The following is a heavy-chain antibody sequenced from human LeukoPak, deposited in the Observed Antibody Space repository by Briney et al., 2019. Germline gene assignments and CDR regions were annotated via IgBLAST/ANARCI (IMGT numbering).Heavy chain of an antibody. J-gene: IGHJ6*03. D-gene: IGHD3-22*01. Sequence: SETLSLTCTVSGGSISTSNYYWGWIRQPPGKGLEWIGNIFYSGSTYYSPSLRSRVTISLDTSRNQFSLKLNSVTAADTAVYYCARSRYYYDSSGSYYYYMDVWGKGTTVTVSS. CDR2: IFYSGST. CDR3: ARSRYYYDSSGSYYYYMDV. CDR1: GGSISTSNYY. V-gene: IGHV4-39*07.